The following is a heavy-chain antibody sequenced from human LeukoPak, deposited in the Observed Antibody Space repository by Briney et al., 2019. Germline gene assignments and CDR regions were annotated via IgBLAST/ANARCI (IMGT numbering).Heavy chain of an antibody. Sequence: GGSLRLSCAASGFTFSSYAMSWVRQAPGKGLEWVSVISGSGGSTYYADSVKGRFTISRDNSKNTLYFQMGSLRAEDTAVYYCVRVSGVVGATYFDYWGQGTLVTVSS. V-gene: IGHV3-23*01. CDR1: GFTFSSYA. D-gene: IGHD1-26*01. J-gene: IGHJ4*02. CDR3: VRVSGVVGATYFDY. CDR2: ISGSGGST.